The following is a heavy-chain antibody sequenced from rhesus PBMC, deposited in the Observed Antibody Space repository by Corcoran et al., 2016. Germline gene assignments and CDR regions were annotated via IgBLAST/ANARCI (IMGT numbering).Heavy chain of an antibody. Sequence: EVQLVQSGAEVKKPGASVKIFCKASGYTFTDYYLDRVRQAPGKGLEWMGRVEPEDGEAIHAQKYQYRVTITADTSTDTAYMELSSLRSEDAAVYYCATQGLFYWGQGVLVTVSS. CDR3: ATQGLFY. CDR1: GYTFTDYY. CDR2: VEPEDGEA. J-gene: IGHJ4*01. V-gene: IGHV1-111*02. D-gene: IGHD3-28*01.